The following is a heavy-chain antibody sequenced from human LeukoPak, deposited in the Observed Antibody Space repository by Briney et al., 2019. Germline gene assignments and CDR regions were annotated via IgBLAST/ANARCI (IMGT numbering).Heavy chain of an antibody. CDR1: GFTFSSYW. D-gene: IGHD2-2*01. CDR3: AKERHRYCSSTSCYYFDY. J-gene: IGHJ4*02. CDR2: ISYDGSNK. Sequence: GGSLRLSCAASGFTFSSYWMSWVRQAPGKGLEWVAVISYDGSNKYYADSVKGRFTISRDNSKNTLYLQMNSLRAEDTAVYYCAKERHRYCSSTSCYYFDYWGQGTLVTVSS. V-gene: IGHV3-30*18.